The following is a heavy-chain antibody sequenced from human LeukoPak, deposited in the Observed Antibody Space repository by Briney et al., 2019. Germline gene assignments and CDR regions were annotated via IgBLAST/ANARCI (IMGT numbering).Heavy chain of an antibody. CDR3: TRNEFSSGLDY. CDR2: ISSSGSTR. Sequence: GGSLRLSCAASGFTFSSYEMNWVRQAPGKGLEWVPYISSSGSTRYYADSVKGRFTISRDDAKNSLYLQMNSLRAEDTAVYYCTRNEFSSGLDYWGQGTLVTVSS. J-gene: IGHJ4*02. D-gene: IGHD6-19*01. CDR1: GFTFSSYE. V-gene: IGHV3-48*03.